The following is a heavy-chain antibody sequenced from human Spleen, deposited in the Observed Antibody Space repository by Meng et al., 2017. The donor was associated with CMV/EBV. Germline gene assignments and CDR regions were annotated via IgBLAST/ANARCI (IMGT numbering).Heavy chain of an antibody. D-gene: IGHD1-26*01. CDR1: GFIFDDHG. CDR3: ARDVSRYSGDYYYGMDV. CDR2: IDWNGGST. V-gene: IGHV3-20*04. Sequence: ETLSLTCEASGFIFDDHGMSWVRQAPGKGLAWVSGIDWNGGSTGYADTVKGRFTISRDNAKNSLYLQMNSLRAEDTAFFYCARDVSRYSGDYYYGMDVWGQGTTVTVSS. J-gene: IGHJ6*02.